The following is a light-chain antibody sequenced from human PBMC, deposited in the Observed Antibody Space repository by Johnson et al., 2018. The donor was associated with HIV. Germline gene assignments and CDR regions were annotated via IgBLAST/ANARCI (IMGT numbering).Light chain of an antibody. J-gene: IGLJ1*01. Sequence: QAVLTQPPSVSAAPGQKVTISCSGNGSKIENNYISWYQQFPERAPKLLIYYNTKRPSGIPDRFSGSKSDTSATLAITGLQTGDEADYYCGTWDSSLSAGGVFGTGTKVTVL. CDR2: YNT. V-gene: IGLV1-51*01. CDR3: GTWDSSLSAGGV. CDR1: GSKIENNY.